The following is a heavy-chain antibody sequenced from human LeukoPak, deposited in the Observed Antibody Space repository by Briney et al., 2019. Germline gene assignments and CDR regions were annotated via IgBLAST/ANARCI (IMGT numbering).Heavy chain of an antibody. CDR1: GFTFSSYE. D-gene: IGHD5-12*01. V-gene: IGHV3-48*03. Sequence: GGSLRLSCAASGFTFSSYEMNWVRQAPGKGLEWVSYISSSGSTIYYADSVKGRFTISRDNAKNSLYLQMNSLRAEDTAVHYCARNIVATIAPYYYYGMDVWGKGTTVTVSS. CDR2: ISSSGSTI. CDR3: ARNIVATIAPYYYYGMDV. J-gene: IGHJ6*04.